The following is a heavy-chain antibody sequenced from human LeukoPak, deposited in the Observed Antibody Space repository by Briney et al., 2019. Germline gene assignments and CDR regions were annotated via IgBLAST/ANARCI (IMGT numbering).Heavy chain of an antibody. V-gene: IGHV3-23*01. Sequence: PGGSLRLSCAAPGFTFSSYAMSWVRQAPGKGLEWVSGISGSGSITYYADSVKGRFTISRDNSKNTLYLQMNSLRAEDTAVYYCAKDLYGDYDNDYWGQGTLVTVSS. CDR3: AKDLYGDYDNDY. D-gene: IGHD4-17*01. CDR1: GFTFSSYA. CDR2: ISGSGSIT. J-gene: IGHJ4*02.